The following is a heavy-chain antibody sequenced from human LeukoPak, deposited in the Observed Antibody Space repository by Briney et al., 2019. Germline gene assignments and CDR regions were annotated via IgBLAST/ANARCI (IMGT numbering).Heavy chain of an antibody. J-gene: IGHJ4*02. D-gene: IGHD5-18*01. CDR2: IKEDGSEQ. CDR1: GFTFSSYW. Sequence: GGSLRLSCAASGFTFSSYWMSWVRQAPGKGLEWVANIKEDGSEQYYVDPVKGRFTISRDNAKNSLYLQMNSLSAEDTAVYYCATYQGYNYGPFDYWGQGTLVTVSS. CDR3: ATYQGYNYGPFDY. V-gene: IGHV3-7*05.